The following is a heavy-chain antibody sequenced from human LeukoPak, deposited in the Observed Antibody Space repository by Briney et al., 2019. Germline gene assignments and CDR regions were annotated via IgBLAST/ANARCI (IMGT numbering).Heavy chain of an antibody. Sequence: SETLSLTSAVSGYSSSSGYYWGWIRRPPRKGLEWIGSIYHSGSTYYNPPLKSRVTISVATSTTQFSLKLSSVTAADTAVYYGARESSRATRMRVRSFDIWGQGTMVTVSS. CDR1: GYSSSSGYY. CDR3: ARESSRATRMRVRSFDI. CDR2: IYHSGST. J-gene: IGHJ3*02. V-gene: IGHV4-38-2*02. D-gene: IGHD1-26*01.